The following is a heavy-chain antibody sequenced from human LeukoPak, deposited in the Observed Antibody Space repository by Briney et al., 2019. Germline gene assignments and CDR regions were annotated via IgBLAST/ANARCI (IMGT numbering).Heavy chain of an antibody. V-gene: IGHV1-2*02. CDR3: ARGNWPPGRFEDAFDI. CDR1: GYTFTGYY. Sequence: ASVKVSCKASGYTFTGYYMHWVRQAPGQGLEWMGWINPNSGGTNYAQKFQGRVTMTRDTSISTAYMELSRLRSDDTAVYYCARGNWPPGRFEDAFDIWGQGTMVTVSS. D-gene: IGHD1-1*01. J-gene: IGHJ3*02. CDR2: INPNSGGT.